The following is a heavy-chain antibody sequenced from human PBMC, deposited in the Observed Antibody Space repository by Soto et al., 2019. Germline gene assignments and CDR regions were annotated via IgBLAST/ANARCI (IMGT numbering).Heavy chain of an antibody. CDR3: VRGYCTTSPCSGDFQF. D-gene: IGHD2-15*01. CDR2: IHPSGDT. J-gene: IGHJ1*01. CDR1: GDKFTTYF. V-gene: IGHV1-46*01. Sequence: QVQLVQSGAELKKPWASVKVACKASGDKFTTYFIHWVRQAPGQGLEWMGMIHPSGDTGYAQKFRGRVTMTIDTSTTTAYMELRNLTSEDTAVYFSVRGYCTTSPCSGDFQFWGQGTLVTVSS.